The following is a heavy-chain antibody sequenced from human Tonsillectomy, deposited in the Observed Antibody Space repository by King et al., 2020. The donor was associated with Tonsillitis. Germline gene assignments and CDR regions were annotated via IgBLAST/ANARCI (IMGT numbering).Heavy chain of an antibody. V-gene: IGHV4-31*03. CDR2: IYYSGST. CDR3: ARLTTVDLWAFDY. CDR1: GGSISSGGYY. Sequence: QLQESGPGLVKPSQTLSLTCTVSGGSISSGGYYWSWIRQHPGKGLEWIGYIYYSGSTYYNPSLRSRVTMSIDTSKNQFSLKLSSVTAADTAVYSCARLTTVDLWAFDYWGQGTLVTVSS. J-gene: IGHJ4*02. D-gene: IGHD4-23*01.